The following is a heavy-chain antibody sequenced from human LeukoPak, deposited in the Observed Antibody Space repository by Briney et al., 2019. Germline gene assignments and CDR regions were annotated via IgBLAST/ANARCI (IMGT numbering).Heavy chain of an antibody. CDR3: AQSGTYFPFDN. CDR1: GFTVSSNY. CDR2: IYSGGNT. J-gene: IGHJ4*02. V-gene: IGHV3-66*01. Sequence: PGGSLRPSCAASGFTVSSNYMSWVRQAPGKGLEWVSVIYSGGNTYYADSVKGRFTIFRDNSKNTLYLQMNSLRAEDTAVYYCAQSGTYFPFDNWGQGTLVTVSS. D-gene: IGHD1-26*01.